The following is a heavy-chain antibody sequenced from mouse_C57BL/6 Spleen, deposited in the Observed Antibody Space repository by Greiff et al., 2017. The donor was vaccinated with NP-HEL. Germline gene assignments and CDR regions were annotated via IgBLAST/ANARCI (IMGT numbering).Heavy chain of an antibody. Sequence: QVQLQQPGAELVKPGASVKMSCKASGYTFTSYWITWVKQRPGQGLEWIGDIYPGSGSTNYNEKFKSKATLTVDTSSSTAYMQLSSLTSEDSAVYYCARENYYGSRGGYYAMDYWGQGTSVTVSS. CDR1: GYTFTSYW. CDR3: ARENYYGSRGGYYAMDY. CDR2: IYPGSGST. D-gene: IGHD1-1*01. V-gene: IGHV1-55*01. J-gene: IGHJ4*01.